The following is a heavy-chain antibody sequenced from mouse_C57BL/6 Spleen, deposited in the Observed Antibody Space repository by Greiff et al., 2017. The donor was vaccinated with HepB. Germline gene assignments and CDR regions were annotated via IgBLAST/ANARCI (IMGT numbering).Heavy chain of an antibody. J-gene: IGHJ2*01. Sequence: QVQLQQSGPELVKPGASVKISCKASGYAFSSSWMNWVKQRPGKGLEWIGRIYPGDGDTNYNGKFKGKATLTADKSSSTAYMQLSSLTSEDSAVYFCARRRYGYDYFDYWDQGTTLTVSS. V-gene: IGHV1-82*01. CDR1: GYAFSSSW. CDR2: IYPGDGDT. D-gene: IGHD2-2*01. CDR3: ARRRYGYDYFDY.